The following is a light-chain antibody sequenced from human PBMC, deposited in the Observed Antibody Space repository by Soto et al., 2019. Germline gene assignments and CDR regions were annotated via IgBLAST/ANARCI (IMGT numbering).Light chain of an antibody. CDR2: EVN. V-gene: IGLV2-8*01. CDR3: SSYADTNNLV. J-gene: IGLJ2*01. Sequence: QSVLTQPPSASGSPGQSVTISCTGTSSDIGGYNFVSWYQQHPGKAPKLMIDEVNKRPSGVPDRFSGSKSGNTASLTVSGLQAVDEADYYCSSYADTNNLVFGGGTKLTVL. CDR1: SSDIGGYNF.